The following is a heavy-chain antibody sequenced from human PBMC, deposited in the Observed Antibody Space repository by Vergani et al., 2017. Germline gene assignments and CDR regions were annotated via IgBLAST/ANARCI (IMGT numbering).Heavy chain of an antibody. CDR1: GGSISSSSYY. V-gene: IGHV4-39*01. CDR3: ARGATYYYDSSGYYSGNWFDP. CDR2: IYYSGST. D-gene: IGHD3-22*01. J-gene: IGHJ5*02. Sequence: QLQLQESGPGLVKPSETLSLTCTVSGGSISSSSYYWGWIRQPPGKGLEWIGSIYYSGSTYYNPSLKSRVTISVDTSKNQFSLKLSSVTAADTAVYYCARGATYYYDSSGYYSGNWFDPWGQGTLVTVSS.